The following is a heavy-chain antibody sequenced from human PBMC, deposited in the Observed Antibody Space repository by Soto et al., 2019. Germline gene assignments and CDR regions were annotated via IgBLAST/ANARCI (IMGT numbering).Heavy chain of an antibody. CDR3: GKGFYGSGGPDV. CDR2: IFHSGNT. CDR1: GGSIIDTNYY. J-gene: IGHJ4*02. D-gene: IGHD3-10*01. Sequence: SETLSLTWTVSGGSIIDTNYYWGWIRQPPGKGLEWIGSIFHSGNTYYNPSLESRLTMSIDTSANLFSMNLSAVTAADTAIYYCGKGFYGSGGPDVWGPGTLVTVSS. V-gene: IGHV4-39*01.